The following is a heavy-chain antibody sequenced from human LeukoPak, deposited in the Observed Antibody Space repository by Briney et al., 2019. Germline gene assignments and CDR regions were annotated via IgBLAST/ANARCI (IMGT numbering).Heavy chain of an antibody. V-gene: IGHV1-18*01. CDR3: ARGGDHHDY. D-gene: IGHD2-21*02. J-gene: IGHJ4*02. Sequence: EASVKVSCKASGYIFTTYGISWVRQAPGQGLEWMGWISVYKGTANYAPRLQGRVTMTRDKSTNTAYMELRSLRSDDTAVYYCARGGDHHDYWGQGTLVTVSS. CDR2: ISVYKGTA. CDR1: GYIFTTYG.